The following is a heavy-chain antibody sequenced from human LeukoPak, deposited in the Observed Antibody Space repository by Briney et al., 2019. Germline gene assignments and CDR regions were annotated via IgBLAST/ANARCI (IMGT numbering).Heavy chain of an antibody. J-gene: IGHJ6*03. CDR3: ASTTLDRTYYYYYMDV. D-gene: IGHD3/OR15-3a*01. CDR2: IYSGGST. CDR1: GFTVSSNY. Sequence: GGSLRLSCAASGFTVSSNYMSWVRQAPGKGLEWVSVIYSGGSTYYADSVKGRFTISRDNSKNTLYLQMNSLRAEDTAAYYCASTTLDRTYYYYYMDVWGKGTTVTVSS. V-gene: IGHV3-66*02.